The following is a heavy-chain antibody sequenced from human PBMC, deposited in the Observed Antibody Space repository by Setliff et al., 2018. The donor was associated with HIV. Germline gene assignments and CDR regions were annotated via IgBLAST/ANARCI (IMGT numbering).Heavy chain of an antibody. J-gene: IGHJ6*03. CDR1: GFTFSSYW. Sequence: GGSLRLSCAASGFTFSSYWMSWVRQAPGKGLEWVANIKQDGSEKYYVDSVKGRFTISRDNAKNSLYLQMNSLRAEDTAVYYCARSVGKVTDPSTKVHYYYYYMDVWGKGTTVTVSS. D-gene: IGHD4-4*01. CDR2: IKQDGSEK. V-gene: IGHV3-7*01. CDR3: ARSVGKVTDPSTKVHYYYYYMDV.